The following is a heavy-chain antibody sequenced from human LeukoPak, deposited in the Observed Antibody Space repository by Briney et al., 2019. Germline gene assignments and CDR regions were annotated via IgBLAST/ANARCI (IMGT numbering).Heavy chain of an antibody. CDR2: VSYSGEST. V-gene: IGHV3-23*01. CDR1: GFTFSCYT. Sequence: PGGSLRLSCAASGFTFSCYTMMWVRQAPGKGLEWVSTVSYSGESTYYADSVRGRFTISRDNSRGTLYLRMDRLTAEDTAVYYCARAPFDYWGQGTLLTVSS. J-gene: IGHJ4*02. CDR3: ARAPFDY.